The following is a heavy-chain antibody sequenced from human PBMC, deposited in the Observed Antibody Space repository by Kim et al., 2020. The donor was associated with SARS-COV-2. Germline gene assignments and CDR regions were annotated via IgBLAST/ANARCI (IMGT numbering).Heavy chain of an antibody. CDR2: ISYDGSNK. CDR3: ARDIASYSSGWIYYYYGMDV. Sequence: GRSLRLSCAASGFTFSSYGMHWVRQAPGKGLEWVAVISYDGSNKNYVDSVKGRFTISRDNYKNTLYLQMNSLRAEDTAVYYCARDIASYSSGWIYYYYGMDVWGQGTTVTVSS. J-gene: IGHJ6*02. V-gene: IGHV3-30*04. CDR1: GFTFSSYG. D-gene: IGHD6-19*01.